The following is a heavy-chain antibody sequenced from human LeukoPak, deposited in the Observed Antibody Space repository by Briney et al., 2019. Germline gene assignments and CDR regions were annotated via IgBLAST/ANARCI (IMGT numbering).Heavy chain of an antibody. Sequence: ASVKASCKASGYTFTSYAMHWVRQAPGQRLEWMGWINAGNGNTKYSQKFQGRVTITRDTSASTAYMELSSLRSEDTAVYYCARVDGSGTPNYWGQGTLVTVSS. CDR3: ARVDGSGTPNY. CDR2: INAGNGNT. D-gene: IGHD3-10*01. V-gene: IGHV1-3*01. CDR1: GYTFTSYA. J-gene: IGHJ4*02.